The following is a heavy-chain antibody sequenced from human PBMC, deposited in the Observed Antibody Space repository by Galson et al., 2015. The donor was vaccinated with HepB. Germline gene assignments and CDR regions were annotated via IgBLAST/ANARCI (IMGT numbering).Heavy chain of an antibody. V-gene: IGHV3-48*02. D-gene: IGHD3-10*01. Sequence: SLRLSCAASGFTFGRHSMNWVRQAPGKGLEWISYIRSDSGVTKYPDSVKGRFTISRDNARNSLYLQMNSLRDEDTAVYYCAIGLGSASYSDHRFDPWGQGTLVTVSS. J-gene: IGHJ5*02. CDR1: GFTFGRHS. CDR2: IRSDSGVT. CDR3: AIGLGSASYSDHRFDP.